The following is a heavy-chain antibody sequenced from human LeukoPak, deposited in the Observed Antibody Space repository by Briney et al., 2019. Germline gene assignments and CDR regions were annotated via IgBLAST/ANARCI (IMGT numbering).Heavy chain of an antibody. D-gene: IGHD1-26*01. J-gene: IGHJ4*02. CDR2: ISWNSGSI. CDR3: AKDSGWEAYYFDY. CDR1: GFTFDDYA. V-gene: IGHV3-9*01. Sequence: PGRSLRLSCAASGFTFDDYAMHWVRQAPGKGLEWVSGISWNSGSIGYADSVKGRFTISRDNAKNSLYLQMNSLRAEDTAVYYCAKDSGWEAYYFDYWGQGTLVTVSS.